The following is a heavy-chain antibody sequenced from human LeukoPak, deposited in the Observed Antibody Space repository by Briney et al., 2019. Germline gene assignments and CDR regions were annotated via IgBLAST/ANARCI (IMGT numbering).Heavy chain of an antibody. CDR2: ISGRGGST. Sequence: PGGSLRLSCAASRFTFSSYAMSWVRQAPGKWLEWVSTISGRGGSTNYADSVKGRFTISRDNSKNTLYLEMNSLRAEDTAVYYCAKHGVAATGKVDYWGQGTLVTVSS. CDR1: RFTFSSYA. CDR3: AKHGVAATGKVDY. J-gene: IGHJ4*02. D-gene: IGHD6-13*01. V-gene: IGHV3-23*01.